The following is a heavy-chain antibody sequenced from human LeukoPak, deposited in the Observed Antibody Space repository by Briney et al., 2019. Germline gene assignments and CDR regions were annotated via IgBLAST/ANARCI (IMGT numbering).Heavy chain of an antibody. V-gene: IGHV4-30-4*01. CDR3: ARGGKAAVRFDL. J-gene: IGHJ2*01. CDR1: GGSINSGDYY. D-gene: IGHD2-15*01. CDR2: IYYSGST. Sequence: SETLSLTCAVSGGSINSGDYYWSWIRQPPGKGLEWIGYIYYSGSTYYNPSLKSRITISVDTSKNQFSLKLSSVTAADTAVYYCARGGKAAVRFDLWGRGTLVTVSS.